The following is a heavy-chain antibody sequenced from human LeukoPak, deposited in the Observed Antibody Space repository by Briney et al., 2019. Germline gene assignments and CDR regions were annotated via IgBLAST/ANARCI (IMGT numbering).Heavy chain of an antibody. Sequence: GESLKISCKGSGYTFHSYWIGWVRQMPGKGLEWMGIIYPGDSDTRYSPSFQGQVTISADKSISTAYLQWSSLKASDTAMYYCARQYARSSSSWYLVDPWGQGTLVTVSS. D-gene: IGHD6-13*01. J-gene: IGHJ5*02. V-gene: IGHV5-51*01. CDR1: GYTFHSYW. CDR3: ARQYARSSSSWYLVDP. CDR2: IYPGDSDT.